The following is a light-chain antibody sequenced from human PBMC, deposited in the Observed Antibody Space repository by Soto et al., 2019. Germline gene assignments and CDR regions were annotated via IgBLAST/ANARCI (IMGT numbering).Light chain of an antibody. CDR1: SSNIGAGYH. J-gene: IGLJ1*01. CDR2: GDS. V-gene: IGLV1-40*01. CDR3: QSSDSRLSGADV. Sequence: QAVVTQPPSVSGAPGQGVTISCTGSSSNIGAGYHVHWYQQLPGAAPKLLIFGDSNRPSGVPDRFSGSKSGTSASLAITGLQADDEADYYCQSSDSRLSGADVFGTGTKLTVL.